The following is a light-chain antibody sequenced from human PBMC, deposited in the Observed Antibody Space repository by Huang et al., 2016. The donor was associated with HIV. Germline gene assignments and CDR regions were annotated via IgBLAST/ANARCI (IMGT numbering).Light chain of an antibody. CDR3: QQYNYFPYT. V-gene: IGKV1-33*01. Sequence: DIQLSHYPSFLSASVGDRVTLTCQDSQDSSNDLNWLPQKPGKAPKLLIYEASTLESGVPDRFSGSGSGTDFSLTISSLQAEDLATYYCQQYNYFPYTFGQGTRLDIK. CDR2: EAS. J-gene: IGKJ2*01. CDR1: QDSSND.